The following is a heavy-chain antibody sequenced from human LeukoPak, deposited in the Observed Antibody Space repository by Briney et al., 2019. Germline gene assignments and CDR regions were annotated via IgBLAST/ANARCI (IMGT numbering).Heavy chain of an antibody. D-gene: IGHD4-23*01. Sequence: GGTLRLSCAASGFTFSSYGMSWVRQAPGKGLEWVSAISGSGGSTYYADSVKGRFTISRDNSKNTLYLQMNSLRAEDTALYYCAKAGYGGNQGYFDYWGQGTLVTVSS. CDR1: GFTFSSYG. CDR3: AKAGYGGNQGYFDY. J-gene: IGHJ4*02. V-gene: IGHV3-23*01. CDR2: ISGSGGST.